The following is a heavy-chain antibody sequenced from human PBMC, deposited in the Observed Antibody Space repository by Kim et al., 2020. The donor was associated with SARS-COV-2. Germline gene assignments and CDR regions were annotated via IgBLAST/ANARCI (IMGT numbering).Heavy chain of an antibody. CDR3: AREHYDILTGYYIYYFDY. Sequence: KGRLTISRDNATNTLYLHMNSLRAEDTAVYYCAREHYDILTGYYIYYFDYWGQGTLVTVSS. J-gene: IGHJ4*02. D-gene: IGHD3-9*01. V-gene: IGHV3-74*01.